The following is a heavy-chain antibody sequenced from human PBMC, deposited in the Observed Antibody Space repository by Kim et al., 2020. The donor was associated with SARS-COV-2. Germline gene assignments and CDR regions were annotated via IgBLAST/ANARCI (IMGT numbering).Heavy chain of an antibody. V-gene: IGHV1-8*01. CDR2: MNPNSGNT. J-gene: IGHJ6*02. CDR1: GYTFTSYD. D-gene: IGHD3-3*01. CDR3: ARNHPFRTVTLFGVVIFGDGRDV. Sequence: ASVKVSCKASGYTFTSYDINWVRQATGQGLEWMGWMNPNSGNTGYAQKFQGRVTMTRNTSISTAYMELSSLRSEDTAVYYCARNHPFRTVTLFGVVIFGDGRDVWGQGTTVTVSS.